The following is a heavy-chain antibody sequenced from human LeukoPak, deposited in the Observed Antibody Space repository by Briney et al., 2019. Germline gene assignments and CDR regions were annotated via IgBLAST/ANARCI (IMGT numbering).Heavy chain of an antibody. CDR2: IRFDGSNK. Sequence: GGSLRLSCAASGFTFSSYGMHWVRQAPGKGLEWVAFIRFDGSNKYYADSVKGRFTVSRDTSKNTLYLQMNSLRAEDTAVYYCARTGSYWMRDDYWGQGTLVTVSS. D-gene: IGHD1-26*01. V-gene: IGHV3-30*02. J-gene: IGHJ4*02. CDR1: GFTFSSYG. CDR3: ARTGSYWMRDDY.